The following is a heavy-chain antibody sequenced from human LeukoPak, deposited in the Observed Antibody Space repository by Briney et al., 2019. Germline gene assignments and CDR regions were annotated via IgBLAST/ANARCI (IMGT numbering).Heavy chain of an antibody. Sequence: GGSLRLSCAASGFTFSSYSMNWVRQAPGKGLEWVSSISSSSSYIYYADSVKGRFTISRDNAKNSLYLQMNSLRAEDTAVYYCARDRRGGDYVDYWGQGTLVTVSS. CDR1: GFTFSSYS. D-gene: IGHD3-10*01. J-gene: IGHJ4*02. CDR3: ARDRRGGDYVDY. V-gene: IGHV3-21*01. CDR2: ISSSSSYI.